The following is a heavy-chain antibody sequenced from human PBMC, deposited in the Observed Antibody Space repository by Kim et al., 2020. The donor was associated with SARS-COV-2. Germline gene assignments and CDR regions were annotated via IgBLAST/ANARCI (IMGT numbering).Heavy chain of an antibody. J-gene: IGHJ4*02. CDR1: GFTFSSYA. D-gene: IGHD3-16*01. Sequence: GGSLRLSCVASGFTFSSYAMHWVRQAPGKGLEYVSAISSNGGSTYYANSVKGRFTISRDNSKNTLYLQMGSLRAEDMAVYYCASASRGVNYDYFDYGGQGTGVTVS. V-gene: IGHV3-64*01. CDR2: ISSNGGST. CDR3: ASASRGVNYDYFDY.